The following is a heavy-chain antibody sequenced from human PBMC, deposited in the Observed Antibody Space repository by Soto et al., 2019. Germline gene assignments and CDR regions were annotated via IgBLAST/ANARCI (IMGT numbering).Heavy chain of an antibody. V-gene: IGHV4-34*01. D-gene: IGHD5-18*01. Sequence: SETLSLTCAVYGGSFSGYYWSWIRQPPGKGLEWIGEINHSGSTNYNPSLKSRVTISVDTSKNQFSLKLSPVTAADTAVYYCARVRIQLWSQGFSFFDYWGQGTLVTVSS. CDR2: INHSGST. J-gene: IGHJ4*02. CDR3: ARVRIQLWSQGFSFFDY. CDR1: GGSFSGYY.